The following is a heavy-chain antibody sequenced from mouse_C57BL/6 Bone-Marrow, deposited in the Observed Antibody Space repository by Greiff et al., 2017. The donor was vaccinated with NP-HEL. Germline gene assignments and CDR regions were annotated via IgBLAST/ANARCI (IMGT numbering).Heavy chain of an antibody. CDR3: ANYYGSSYGYWYFDV. D-gene: IGHD1-1*01. CDR1: GYTFTDYY. V-gene: IGHV1-77*01. J-gene: IGHJ1*03. Sequence: VQLQQSGAELVKPGASVKISCKASGYTFTDYYINWVKQRPGQGLEWIGKIGPGSGSTYYNEKFKGKATLTADKSSSTAYMQLSSLTSEDSAVYFCANYYGSSYGYWYFDVWGTGTTVTVSS. CDR2: IGPGSGST.